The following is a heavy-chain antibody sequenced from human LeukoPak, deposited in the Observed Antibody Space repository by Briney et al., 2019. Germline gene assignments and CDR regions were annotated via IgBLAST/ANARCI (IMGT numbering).Heavy chain of an antibody. CDR1: GFTFSGSA. CDR2: IRSKANSHAT. CDR3: TRHVTVAGTNY. V-gene: IGHV3-73*01. Sequence: GGSLRLSCAASGFTFSGSAMHWVRQASGKGLEWVGRIRSKANSHATDYAASVKGRFTISRDDSKNTAYLQMNSLKTEDTAVYYCTRHVTVAGTNYWGRGTLVTVSS. J-gene: IGHJ4*02. D-gene: IGHD6-19*01.